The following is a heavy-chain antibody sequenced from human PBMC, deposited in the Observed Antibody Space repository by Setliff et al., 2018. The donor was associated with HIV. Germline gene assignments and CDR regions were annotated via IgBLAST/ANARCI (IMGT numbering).Heavy chain of an antibody. J-gene: IGHJ5*02. V-gene: IGHV1-69*05. CDR1: GGTFNSHG. CDR2: IIPILGTA. D-gene: IGHD3-3*01. CDR3: AKPSLEWSPNWFDP. Sequence: SVKVSCKASGGTFNSHGISWVRQAPGQGPEWMGGIIPILGTANYAQNLQGRVTITTDESTRTAYMELSRLTSDDTAVYYCAKPSLEWSPNWFDPWGQGTLVTVSS.